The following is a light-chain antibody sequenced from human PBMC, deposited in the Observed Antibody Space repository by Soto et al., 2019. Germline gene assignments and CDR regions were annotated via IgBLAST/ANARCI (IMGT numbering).Light chain of an antibody. CDR1: SSDVGGYNY. CDR2: EVS. CDR3: SSYTSRSTRV. V-gene: IGLV2-14*01. Sequence: QSSLTQPAYVSGSPGQSITISCTGTSSDVGGYNYVSWYQQHPGKAPKLMIYEVSNRPSGVSNRFSGSKSGNTASLTISGLQAEDEADYYCSSYTSRSTRVFGGGTQLTVL. J-gene: IGLJ2*01.